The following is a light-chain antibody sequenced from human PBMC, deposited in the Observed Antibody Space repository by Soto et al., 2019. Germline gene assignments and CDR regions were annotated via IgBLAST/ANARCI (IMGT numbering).Light chain of an antibody. CDR3: QHYNNWPQT. V-gene: IGKV3-11*01. Sequence: EIVLTQSPATLSLSPGERATLSCRASQSVGNNLAWYQQKPGQAPGLLIYEASTRATGIPARFSGSGSGTDFTLTISSLEPEDFAVYYCQHYNNWPQTFGQGTKLEIK. CDR1: QSVGNN. J-gene: IGKJ2*01. CDR2: EAS.